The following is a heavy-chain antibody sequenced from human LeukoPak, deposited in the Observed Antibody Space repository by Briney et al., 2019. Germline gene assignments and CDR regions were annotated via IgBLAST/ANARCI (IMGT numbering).Heavy chain of an antibody. CDR2: INHSGST. V-gene: IGHV4-34*01. CDR3: ARESVNDY. J-gene: IGHJ4*02. CDR1: GGSFSGYY. D-gene: IGHD5/OR15-5a*01. Sequence: SETLSLTCAVYGGSFSGYYWSWIRQPPGEGLEWIGEINHSGSTNYNPSLTSRVTISVDTSKNQFSLKLSSVTAADTAVYYCARESVNDYWGQGTLVTVSS.